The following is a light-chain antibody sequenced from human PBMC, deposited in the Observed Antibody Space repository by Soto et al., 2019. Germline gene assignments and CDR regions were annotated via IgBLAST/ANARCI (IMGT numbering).Light chain of an antibody. J-gene: IGLJ2*01. CDR1: SGHSSYA. CDR2: LNSDGSH. CDR3: QTGGTGIL. Sequence: QSVLTQSPSASASLGASVKLTCTLSSGHSSYAIAWHQQQPEKGPRYLMKLNSDGSHSKGDGIPDRFSGSSSGAERYLTISSLQSEDEADYYCQTGGTGILFGGGTKLTV. V-gene: IGLV4-69*01.